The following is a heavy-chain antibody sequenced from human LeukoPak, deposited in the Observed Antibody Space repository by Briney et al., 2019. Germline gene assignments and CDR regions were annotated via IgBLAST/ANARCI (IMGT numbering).Heavy chain of an antibody. CDR3: AGRRVLDASFDY. J-gene: IGHJ4*02. CDR1: GFTVSNNY. Sequence: GGSLRLSCAASGFTVSNNYMSWVRQAPGKGLEWVSVIYSGDNTYYVESVKGRFTISRDNSKNTLFLQMNRLRAEDTAVYYCAGRRVLDASFDYWGQGSLVTVSS. D-gene: IGHD3-16*01. V-gene: IGHV3-66*02. CDR2: IYSGDNT.